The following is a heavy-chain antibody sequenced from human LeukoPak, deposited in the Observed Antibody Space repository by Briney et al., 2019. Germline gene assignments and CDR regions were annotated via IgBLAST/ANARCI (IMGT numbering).Heavy chain of an antibody. CDR1: GFTFSSYA. Sequence: GSLRLSCAASGFTFSSYAMSWVRQAPGKGLDWVSAISGSGGSTYYADSVKGRFTISRDNSKNTLYLQMNSLRAEDTAVYYCASSYYYDSSGYYPYYFDYWGQGTLVTVSS. CDR3: ASSYYYDSSGYYPYYFDY. D-gene: IGHD3-22*01. V-gene: IGHV3-23*01. J-gene: IGHJ4*02. CDR2: ISGSGGST.